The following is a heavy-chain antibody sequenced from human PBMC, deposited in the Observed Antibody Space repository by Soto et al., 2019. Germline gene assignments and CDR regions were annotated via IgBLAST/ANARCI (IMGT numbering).Heavy chain of an antibody. J-gene: IGHJ6*02. CDR1: GGAFSGYA. CDR2: IIPIFGTA. Sequence: SVKDSCKDSGGAFSGYAISWVRQAPGQGLEWMGGIIPIFGTANYAQKFQGRVTITADKSTSTAYMELSSLRSEDTAVYYCARSPSYYYYGMDVWGQGTTVTVSS. V-gene: IGHV1-69*06. CDR3: ARSPSYYYYGMDV.